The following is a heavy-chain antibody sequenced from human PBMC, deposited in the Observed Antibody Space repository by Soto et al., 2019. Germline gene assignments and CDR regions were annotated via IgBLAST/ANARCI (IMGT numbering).Heavy chain of an antibody. CDR3: TTEGIAGIQGRQYFDL. Sequence: GGSLRLSCAASGFTFSNAWMSWVRQAPGKGLEWVGRIKSKTDGGTTDYAAPVKGRFTISRDDSKNTLYLQMNSLKTEDTAVYYCTTEGIAGIQGRQYFDLWGRGTLVTVSS. J-gene: IGHJ2*01. V-gene: IGHV3-15*01. CDR2: IKSKTDGGTT. D-gene: IGHD3-10*01. CDR1: GFTFSNAW.